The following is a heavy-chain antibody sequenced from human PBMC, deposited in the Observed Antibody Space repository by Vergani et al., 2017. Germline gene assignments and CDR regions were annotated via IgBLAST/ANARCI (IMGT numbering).Heavy chain of an antibody. V-gene: IGHV4-30-4*01. CDR1: GGSISSGDYF. D-gene: IGHD3-3*01. CDR3: TSDGPSVFRFWEWLSEGQNWFGP. CDR2: ISNTGRT. J-gene: IGHJ5*02. Sequence: QVQLQESGPGLVKPSQTLALTFTVSGGSISSGDYFWSWIRQSPGKGLEWIGYISNTGRTSYNPSLKSRVSISVDTSKNQFSLQMRSLTAADTAVYFCTSDGPSVFRFWEWLSEGQNWFGPWVQGILVTVSS.